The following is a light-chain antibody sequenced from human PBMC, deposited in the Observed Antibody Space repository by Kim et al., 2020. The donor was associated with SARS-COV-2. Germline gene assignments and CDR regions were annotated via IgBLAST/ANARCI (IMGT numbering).Light chain of an antibody. CDR2: AVS. CDR3: QTYDTVPYN. J-gene: IGKJ2*01. V-gene: IGKV1-27*01. Sequence: SATGGNSCTFTCRWSQSNRKFVAWYQQKPGTIPKLLIHAVSTLHSRVPSRFSGGGSGTDFTLTIRGLQPEDVATYYCQTYDTVPYNFGQGTKLEI. CDR1: QSNRKF.